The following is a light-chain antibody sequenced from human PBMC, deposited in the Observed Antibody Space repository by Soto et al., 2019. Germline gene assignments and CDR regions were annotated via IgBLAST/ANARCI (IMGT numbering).Light chain of an antibody. J-gene: IGKJ3*01. CDR2: GAS. CDR3: QQYGSSPFT. CDR1: QSVSSNY. V-gene: IGKV3-20*01. Sequence: EIVLTQSPGTLSLSPGERATLSCRASQSVSSNYLAWYQQTAGRAPRLLIYGASSRATGVPGRFSGSGSETDFTLTISRLEPGDFAVYYCQQYGSSPFTFGPGTKVDIK.